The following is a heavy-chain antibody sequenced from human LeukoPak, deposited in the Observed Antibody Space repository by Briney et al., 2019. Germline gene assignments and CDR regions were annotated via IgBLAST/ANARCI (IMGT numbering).Heavy chain of an antibody. V-gene: IGHV3-48*03. CDR2: ISSSGSTI. D-gene: IGHD6-19*01. CDR3: ARGGRDSGWYARY. CDR1: GFTFSSYE. Sequence: PGGSLRLSCAASGFTFSSYEMNWVRQAPGKGLEWVSYISSSGSTIYYADSVKGRFTISRDNAKNSLYLQMNSLRAEDTAVYYCARGGRDSGWYARYWGQGTLVTVSS. J-gene: IGHJ4*02.